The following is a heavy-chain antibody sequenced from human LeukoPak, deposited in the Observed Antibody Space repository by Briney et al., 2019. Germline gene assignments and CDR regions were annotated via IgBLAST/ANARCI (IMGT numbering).Heavy chain of an antibody. V-gene: IGHV4-59*08. Sequence: SETLSLTCTVSGGSINGFYWSWIRHPPGRRLEWIGYISYSGSTYYRPSLKSRLTMSLDTSQNQFSLRLNSVTAADTAIYYCAGHVISFGESYSQYSFDYWGQGSLVTVSS. D-gene: IGHD3-10*01. CDR1: GGSINGFY. CDR3: AGHVISFGESYSQYSFDY. CDR2: ISYSGST. J-gene: IGHJ4*02.